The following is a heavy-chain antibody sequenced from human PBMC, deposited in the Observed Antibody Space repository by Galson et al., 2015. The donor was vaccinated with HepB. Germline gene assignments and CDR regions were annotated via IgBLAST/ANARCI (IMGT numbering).Heavy chain of an antibody. V-gene: IGHV4-34*01. D-gene: IGHD3-3*01. CDR2: INHSGST. Sequence: SETLSLTCAVYGGSFSGYYWSWIRQPPGKGLEWIGEINHSGSTNYNPSLKSRVTISVDTSKNQFSLKLSSVTAADTAVYYCARGGVWSGYYRIRRTSFDPWGQGTLVTVSS. J-gene: IGHJ5*02. CDR3: ARGGVWSGYYRIRRTSFDP. CDR1: GGSFSGYY.